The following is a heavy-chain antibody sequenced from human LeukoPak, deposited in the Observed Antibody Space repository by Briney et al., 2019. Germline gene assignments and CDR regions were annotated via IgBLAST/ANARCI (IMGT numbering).Heavy chain of an antibody. V-gene: IGHV1-69*02. J-gene: IGHJ3*02. CDR2: IIPILGIA. CDR3: ARGRITIFGVVMGFDI. D-gene: IGHD3-3*01. CDR1: GGTFSSYT. Sequence: GASVKVSCKASGGTFSSYTISWARQAPGQGLEWMGRIIPILGIANYAQKFQGRVTITADKSTSTAYMELSSLRSEDTAVYYCARGRITIFGVVMGFDIWGQGTMVTVSS.